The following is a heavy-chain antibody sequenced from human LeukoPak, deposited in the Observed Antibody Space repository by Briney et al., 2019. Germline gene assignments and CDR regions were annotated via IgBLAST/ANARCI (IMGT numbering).Heavy chain of an antibody. Sequence: PSETLSLTCTVSGGSLSSYYWSWIRQPAGKGLEWIGRIYTSGSTNYNPSLKSRVTMSVDTSKNQFSLKLSSVTAADTAVYYCARVKFRFLEWLLAPDTENWFDPWGQGTLVTVSS. CDR2: IYTSGST. J-gene: IGHJ5*02. CDR3: ARVKFRFLEWLLAPDTENWFDP. V-gene: IGHV4-4*07. CDR1: GGSLSSYY. D-gene: IGHD3-3*01.